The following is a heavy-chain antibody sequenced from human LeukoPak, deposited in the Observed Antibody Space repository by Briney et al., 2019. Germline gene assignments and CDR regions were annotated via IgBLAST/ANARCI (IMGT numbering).Heavy chain of an antibody. D-gene: IGHD6-13*01. CDR1: GFTFYSYG. J-gene: IGHJ3*02. CDR2: IRYDGSNK. Sequence: GGSLRLSCAASGFTFYSYGMHWVRPAPGEGLGWVGFIRYDGSNKYYADSVKGRFSSSRDNSKNTLYLQMNSLRAEDTTVYYCAKDGVAAAEAPDAFDIWGQGTMVTVSS. CDR3: AKDGVAAAEAPDAFDI. V-gene: IGHV3-30*02.